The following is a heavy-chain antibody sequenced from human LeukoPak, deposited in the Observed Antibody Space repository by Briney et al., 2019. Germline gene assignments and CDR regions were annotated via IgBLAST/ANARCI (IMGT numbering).Heavy chain of an antibody. V-gene: IGHV3-33*08. CDR3: ARDRGTVTTGLPYYYYGMDV. CDR2: IWYDGSNK. CDR1: GFTFSSYG. D-gene: IGHD4-17*01. Sequence: GGSLRLSCAASGFTFSSYGMHWVRQAPGKGLEWVAVIWYDGSNKYYADSVKGRFTISRGNSKNTLYLQMNSLRAEDTAVYYCARDRGTVTTGLPYYYYGMDVWGQGTTVTVSS. J-gene: IGHJ6*02.